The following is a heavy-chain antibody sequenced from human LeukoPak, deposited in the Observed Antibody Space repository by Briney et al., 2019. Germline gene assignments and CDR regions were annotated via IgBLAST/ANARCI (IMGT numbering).Heavy chain of an antibody. J-gene: IGHJ5*02. CDR1: GYTFTTYG. CDR3: AREGQQLGAWFDP. D-gene: IGHD6-6*01. V-gene: IGHV1-18*01. Sequence: ASVKVSCKASGYTFTTYGISWVRQAPGQGLEWMGWISGNNGNTNYAQKFQGRVTMTTDTSTSTAYMELRSLRSDDTAVYYCAREGQQLGAWFDPWGQGTLVTVSS. CDR2: ISGNNGNT.